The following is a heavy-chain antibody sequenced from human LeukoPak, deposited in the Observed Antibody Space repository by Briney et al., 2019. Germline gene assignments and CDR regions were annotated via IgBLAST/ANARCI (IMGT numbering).Heavy chain of an antibody. D-gene: IGHD3-16*01. CDR3: SKEGAPPMIPFDF. J-gene: IGHJ5*01. CDR1: GFPFRRYA. CDR2: ISGNGTT. Sequence: QPGGSLRLSCTASGFPFRRYAMTWVRQAPGKGLQWVSAISGNGTTFYADFVKGRFIVSRDNSKNTLYLQIDSLRTEDTATYFCSKEGAPPMIPFDFWGPGSLVVVSA. V-gene: IGHV3-23*01.